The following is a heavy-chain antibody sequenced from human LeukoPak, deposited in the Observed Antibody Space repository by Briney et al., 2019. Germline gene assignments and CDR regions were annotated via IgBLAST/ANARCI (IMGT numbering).Heavy chain of an antibody. Sequence: SETLSLTCTVSGGSISSGGYYWSWIRQHPGKGLEWIGYIYYSGSTYYNPSLKSRVTISVDTSKNQFSLKLSSVTAADTAVYYCARLGWGNYCDSSGYFYYFDYWGQGTLVTVSS. CDR2: IYYSGST. J-gene: IGHJ4*02. V-gene: IGHV4-31*03. CDR3: ARLGWGNYCDSSGYFYYFDY. CDR1: GGSISSGGYY. D-gene: IGHD3-22*01.